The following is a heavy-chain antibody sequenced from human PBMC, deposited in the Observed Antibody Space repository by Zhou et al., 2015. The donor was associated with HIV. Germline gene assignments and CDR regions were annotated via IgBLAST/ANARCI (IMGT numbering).Heavy chain of an antibody. Sequence: QVQLVQSGAELRKPGSSVKVSCKTSGAPFNTFALNWVRQAPGQGPEWMGTITPMFGTADYARKFQGRVSITADTSTRTGYMELNSLKYEDTAVYYCARGFSHGDYKVFLKEWGQGTLITVSS. CDR2: ITPMFGTA. V-gene: IGHV1-69*06. CDR3: ARGFSHGDYKVFLKE. CDR1: GAPFNTFA. D-gene: IGHD4-17*01. J-gene: IGHJ1*01.